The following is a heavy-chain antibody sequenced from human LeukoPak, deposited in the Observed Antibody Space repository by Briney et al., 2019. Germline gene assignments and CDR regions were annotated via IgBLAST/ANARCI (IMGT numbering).Heavy chain of an antibody. V-gene: IGHV4-4*02. J-gene: IGHJ2*01. Sequence: SETLSLTCDVSGGSVTSTNWWTWVRQPPGKGLEWIGEVHLDGRTNYNPSLKSRLIMSVDLPENHISLKLTSVTAADTAVYYCTRRRDGSTYWYFDLWGRGTLVTVSS. CDR2: VHLDGRT. D-gene: IGHD1-7*01. CDR3: TRRRDGSTYWYFDL. CDR1: GGSVTSTNW.